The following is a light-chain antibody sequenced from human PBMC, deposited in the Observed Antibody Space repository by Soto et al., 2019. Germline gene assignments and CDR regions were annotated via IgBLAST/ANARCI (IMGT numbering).Light chain of an antibody. V-gene: IGLV1-40*01. J-gene: IGLJ1*01. CDR2: GNS. Sequence: QSVLTQAPSVSGAPGQRVTISCTGSSSNIGAGYDVHWYQQLPGTAPKLLIYGNSNRPSGVPDRFSGSKSGTSASLAITGLQAEDEADYYCQSYDSSLSGSVFGTGTKVT. CDR3: QSYDSSLSGSV. CDR1: SSNIGAGYD.